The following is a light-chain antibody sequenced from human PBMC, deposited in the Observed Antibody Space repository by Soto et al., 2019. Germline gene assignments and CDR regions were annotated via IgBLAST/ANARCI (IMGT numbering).Light chain of an antibody. CDR2: EIN. CDR1: SSDVGAYDY. Sequence: QSALTQPPSASGSPGQSVTISCTGTSSDVGAYDYVSWYQQHPGKAPKLMIYEINKRPSGVPDRFSGSKSGNTASLTVSGLQADDEADYYCSSFAGSNNFPYGFGTGTKLTVL. J-gene: IGLJ1*01. CDR3: SSFAGSNNFPYG. V-gene: IGLV2-8*01.